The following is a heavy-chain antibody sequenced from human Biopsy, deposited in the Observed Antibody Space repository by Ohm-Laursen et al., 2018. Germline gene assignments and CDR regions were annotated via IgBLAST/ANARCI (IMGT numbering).Heavy chain of an antibody. Sequence: SLRLSCAASGFTFSNYGVDWVRQAPGKGLEWVAGISYDGSYEYYGDSVKGRFSISRDNSKNTLHLQMNSLRAEDTAVYYCAREWIDDSSDYYSYYFDYWGQGTLVTVSS. J-gene: IGHJ4*02. CDR2: ISYDGSYE. CDR1: GFTFSNYG. V-gene: IGHV3-33*01. CDR3: AREWIDDSSDYYSYYFDY. D-gene: IGHD3-22*01.